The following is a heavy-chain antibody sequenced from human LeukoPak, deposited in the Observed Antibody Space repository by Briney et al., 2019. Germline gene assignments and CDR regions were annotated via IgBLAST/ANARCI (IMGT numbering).Heavy chain of an antibody. Sequence: GGSLSLSCAASGFTFSSYDMHWVRQATGKGLEWVSDIGTAGDKYYPGSVRGRFTISRENAKNSLYLQMNSLRAGDTAVYYCARVPRMVRGVIMGPGISWYFDLWGRGTRVTVSA. D-gene: IGHD3-10*01. V-gene: IGHV3-13*01. J-gene: IGHJ2*01. CDR2: IGTAGDK. CDR3: ARVPRMVRGVIMGPGISWYFDL. CDR1: GFTFSSYD.